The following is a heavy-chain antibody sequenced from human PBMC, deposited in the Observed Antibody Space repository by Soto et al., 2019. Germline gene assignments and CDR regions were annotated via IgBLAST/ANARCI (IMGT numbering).Heavy chain of an antibody. V-gene: IGHV4-4*02. CDR1: GASISSSNW. D-gene: IGHD6-13*01. J-gene: IGHJ4*02. Sequence: PSETLSLTCTVSGASISSSNWWSWVRQPPGKGLEWIGEIFHSGSTNYDPSRKSRVTISVDKSKNQFSLTLRSVTAADTAVYYCARVFTPNIAAAGTFDYWGQGSLVTVSS. CDR2: IFHSGST. CDR3: ARVFTPNIAAAGTFDY.